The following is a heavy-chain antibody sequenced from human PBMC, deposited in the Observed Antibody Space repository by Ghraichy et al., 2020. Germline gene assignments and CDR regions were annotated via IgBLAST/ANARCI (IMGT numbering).Heavy chain of an antibody. D-gene: IGHD3-10*01. CDR3: ASRGTV. CDR2: ISHRGDIT. CDR1: GFTFSSYG. J-gene: IGHJ6*02. Sequence: GESLNISCAASGFTFSSYGMSWVRQAPGKGPEWVSGISHRGDITYYADSVKGRFTISRDNSKNTLYLQMNSLRAEDTAAYFCASRGTVWGQGTTVTVSS. V-gene: IGHV3-23*01.